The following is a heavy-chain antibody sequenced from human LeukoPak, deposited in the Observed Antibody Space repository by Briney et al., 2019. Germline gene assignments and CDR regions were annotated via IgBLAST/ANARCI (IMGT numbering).Heavy chain of an antibody. J-gene: IGHJ3*02. CDR3: ARSGFGELFAFDI. D-gene: IGHD3-10*01. CDR1: GGSMSSYY. Sequence: SETLSLTCTVSGGSMSSYYWSWIRQPPGKGLEWIGYIYYTGGTNYNPSLKSRVTMSVDTSKNQFSLKLSSVTAADTAVYYCARSGFGELFAFDIWGQGTMVTVSS. CDR2: IYYTGGT. V-gene: IGHV4-59*08.